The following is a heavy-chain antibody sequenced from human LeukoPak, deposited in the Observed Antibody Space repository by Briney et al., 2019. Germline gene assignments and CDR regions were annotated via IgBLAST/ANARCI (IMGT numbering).Heavy chain of an antibody. V-gene: IGHV4-38-2*02. D-gene: IGHD3-22*01. Sequence: PSETLSLTCTVSGGSISSYYWGWIRQPPGKGLEWIGSIYHSGSTYYNPSLKSRVTISVDTSKNQFSLKLSSVTAADTAVYYCARDGANYYDSSGYFFDYWGQGTLVTVSS. J-gene: IGHJ4*02. CDR1: GGSISSYY. CDR2: IYHSGST. CDR3: ARDGANYYDSSGYFFDY.